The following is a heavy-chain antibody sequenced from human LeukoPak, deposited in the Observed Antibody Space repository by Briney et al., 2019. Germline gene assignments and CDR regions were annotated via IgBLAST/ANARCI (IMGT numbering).Heavy chain of an antibody. D-gene: IGHD2-15*01. Sequence: GASVKVSCKASGYTFTGYYMHWVRQAPGQGLEWMGWINPNSGGTNYAQKFQGRVTMTRDTSISTAYMELSSLRSDDTAVYYCTREWWGGLAGNGMDVWGQGTTVTVSS. CDR2: INPNSGGT. J-gene: IGHJ6*02. CDR3: TREWWGGLAGNGMDV. CDR1: GYTFTGYY. V-gene: IGHV1-2*02.